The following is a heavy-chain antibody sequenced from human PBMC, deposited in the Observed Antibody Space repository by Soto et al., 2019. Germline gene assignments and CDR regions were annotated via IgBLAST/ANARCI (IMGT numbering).Heavy chain of an antibody. J-gene: IGHJ5*02. CDR1: GFTFRTYG. Sequence: QVQLVESGGGVVQPGRSLRLSCATSGFTFRTYGMHWVRQAPGKGLEWVAVIWYDGSNQYYADSVKGRFTISRDNSKNTLYLQMNSLRAEDTAVYHCARDRDSSGHYGWFDPWGQGTLVTVSS. CDR2: IWYDGSNQ. D-gene: IGHD3-22*01. CDR3: ARDRDSSGHYGWFDP. V-gene: IGHV3-33*01.